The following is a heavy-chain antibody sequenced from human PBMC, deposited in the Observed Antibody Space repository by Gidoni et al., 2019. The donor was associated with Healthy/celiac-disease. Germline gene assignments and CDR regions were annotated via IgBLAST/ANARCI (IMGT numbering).Heavy chain of an antibody. V-gene: IGHV3-30*18. CDR3: AKDGDPARFDY. CDR2: ISYDGSNK. CDR1: GFTFSSYG. J-gene: IGHJ4*02. D-gene: IGHD3-3*01. Sequence: QVQLVESGVGVVQPGRSLRLSCAASGFTFSSYGLHWVRQAPGKGLEWVAVISYDGSNKYYADSVKGRFTISRDNSKNTLYLQMNSLRAEDTAVYYCAKDGDPARFDYWGQGTLVTVSS.